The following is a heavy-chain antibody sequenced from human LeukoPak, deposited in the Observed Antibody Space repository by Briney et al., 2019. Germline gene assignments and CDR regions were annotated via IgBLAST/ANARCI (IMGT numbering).Heavy chain of an antibody. V-gene: IGHV3-21*01. CDR1: GFTFSSFS. CDR3: AIGRRDGYNLVDSFDY. D-gene: IGHD5-24*01. J-gene: IGHJ4*02. CDR2: ISSSSSYI. Sequence: PGGSLRLSCAASGFTFSSFSMNWVRQAPGKGLEWVSSISSSSSYIYYADSVKGRFTISRDNAKNSLYLQMNSLRAEDTAVYYCAIGRRDGYNLVDSFDYWGQGTLVTVSS.